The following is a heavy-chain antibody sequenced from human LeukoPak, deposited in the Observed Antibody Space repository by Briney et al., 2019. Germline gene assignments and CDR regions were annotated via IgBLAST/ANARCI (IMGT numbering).Heavy chain of an antibody. D-gene: IGHD3-22*01. V-gene: IGHV5-51*01. CDR2: IYPSNSDT. J-gene: IGHJ4*02. CDR3: ARQGVGVTLDY. Sequence: GESLKISCKGSGYSFTTYWIGWVRQMHGKGQEWMGIIYPSNSDTRYSPSFHGQVTISADKSISTAYLQWSSLKASDTAMYYCARQGVGVTLDYWDQGTLVTVTS. CDR1: GYSFTTYW.